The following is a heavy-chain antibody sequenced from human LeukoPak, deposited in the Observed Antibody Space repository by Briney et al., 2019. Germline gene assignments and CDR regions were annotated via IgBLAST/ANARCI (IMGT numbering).Heavy chain of an antibody. Sequence: VASVKVSCKASGYTFTSYDINWVRQATGQGLEWMGWMNPNSGNTGYAQKFQGRVTMTRNTSISTAYMELSSLRSEDTAVYYCARGRPYYDFWSGYYPNWFDPWGQGTLVTVSS. D-gene: IGHD3-3*01. CDR1: GYTFTSYD. V-gene: IGHV1-8*01. J-gene: IGHJ5*02. CDR2: MNPNSGNT. CDR3: ARGRPYYDFWSGYYPNWFDP.